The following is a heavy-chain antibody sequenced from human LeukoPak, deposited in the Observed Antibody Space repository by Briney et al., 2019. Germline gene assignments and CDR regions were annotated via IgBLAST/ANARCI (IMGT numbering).Heavy chain of an antibody. J-gene: IGHJ5*02. CDR2: INPNSGGT. CDR1: GYTFTGYY. V-gene: IGHV1-2*02. Sequence: ASVKVSCKASGYTFTGYYMHWVRQAPGQGLEWMGWINPNSGGTNYAQKFQGRVTVTRDTSISTAYMELSRLRSDDTAVYYCARTYYDYVWGSYRFHWFDPWGQGTLVTVSS. CDR3: ARTYYDYVWGSYRFHWFDP. D-gene: IGHD3-16*02.